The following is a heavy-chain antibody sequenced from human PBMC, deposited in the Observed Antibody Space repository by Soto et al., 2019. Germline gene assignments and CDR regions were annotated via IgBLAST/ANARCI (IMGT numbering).Heavy chain of an antibody. CDR2: INPSGGST. CDR1: GYTLTSYY. D-gene: IGHD4-17*01. CDR3: ARERGYYGDYLYYYGMDV. J-gene: IGHJ6*02. V-gene: IGHV1-46*03. Sequence: ASVKLSCKASGYTLTSYYMHWVRQAPGQGLEWMGIINPSGGSTSYAQKFQGRVTMTRDTSTSTVYMELSSLRSEDTAVYYCARERGYYGDYLYYYGMDVWGQGTTVTVS.